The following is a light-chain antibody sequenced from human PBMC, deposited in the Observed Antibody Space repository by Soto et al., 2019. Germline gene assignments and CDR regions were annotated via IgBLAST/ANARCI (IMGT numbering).Light chain of an antibody. V-gene: IGLV2-23*01. Sequence: QSALTQPASVSGSPGQSITISSTGTSSDVGSYNLVSWYQQHPGKAPKLMIYEDSKRPSGISNRFSGSKSGNTASLTISGLQAEDEADYYCCSYAGSSTLVFGGGTQLTVL. J-gene: IGLJ2*01. CDR1: SSDVGSYNL. CDR2: EDS. CDR3: CSYAGSSTLV.